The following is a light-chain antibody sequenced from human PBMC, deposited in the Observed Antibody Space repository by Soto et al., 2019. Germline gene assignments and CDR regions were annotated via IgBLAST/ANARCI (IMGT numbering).Light chain of an antibody. CDR2: EVS. Sequence: QSVLTQPASVSGSPGQSITISCTGTSSDVGGYNYVSWYQQHPGKAPKLMIYEVSNRPSGVSNRFSGSKSGNTASLTTSGLQAEDEADYYCSSYTSSSTLDVFGTGTRSPS. CDR1: SSDVGGYNY. J-gene: IGLJ1*01. CDR3: SSYTSSSTLDV. V-gene: IGLV2-14*01.